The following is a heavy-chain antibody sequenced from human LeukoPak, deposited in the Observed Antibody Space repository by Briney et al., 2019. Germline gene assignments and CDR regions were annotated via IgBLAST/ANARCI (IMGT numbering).Heavy chain of an antibody. CDR3: ARGGYSRAFDY. Sequence: GGSLRLSCAASGFTFSSYWMSWVRQAAGKGLEWVANIKQDGSEKYYVDSVKGRFTISRDNAKNSLYLQMNSLRAEDTAVYYCARGGYSRAFDYWGQGTLVTVAS. V-gene: IGHV3-7*01. J-gene: IGHJ4*02. CDR1: GFTFSSYW. CDR2: IKQDGSEK. D-gene: IGHD5-18*01.